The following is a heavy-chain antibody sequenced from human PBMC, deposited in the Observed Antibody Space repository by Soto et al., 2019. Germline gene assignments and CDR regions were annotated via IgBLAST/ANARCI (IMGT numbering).Heavy chain of an antibody. CDR2: LYYTGTN. Sequence: SETLSLTCSVSGGSIGSSSYYFGWIRQPPGKGLEWIGSLYYTGTNYYKSSLKSRVTISADKSQNEFSLRLSSVTAADTAVYYCGGDCSTSYCYDWFDPWGQGTLVTVSS. CDR3: GGDCSTSYCYDWFDP. J-gene: IGHJ5*02. CDR1: GGSIGSSSYY. V-gene: IGHV4-39*01. D-gene: IGHD2-2*01.